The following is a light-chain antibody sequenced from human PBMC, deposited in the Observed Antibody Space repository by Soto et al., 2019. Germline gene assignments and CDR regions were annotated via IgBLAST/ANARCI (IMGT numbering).Light chain of an antibody. CDR2: EVS. Sequence: QSVLTQPASVSGSPGQSITISCTGTSSDVGSYNYVSWYQHHPGKAPRLMIYEVSNRPSGVSNRFSGSKSGDTASLTISGLQAEDEADYYCSSYTSTNTLAVFGTGTKVTVL. CDR3: SSYTSTNTLAV. CDR1: SSDVGSYNY. V-gene: IGLV2-14*01. J-gene: IGLJ1*01.